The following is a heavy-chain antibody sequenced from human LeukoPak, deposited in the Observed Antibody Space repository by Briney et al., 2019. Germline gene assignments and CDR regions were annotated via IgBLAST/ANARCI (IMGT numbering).Heavy chain of an antibody. CDR1: GFIFDDYE. Sequence: TGGSLRLSCAASGFIFDDYEMNWVRQAPGKGLEWVAFISSSGTTDYYADSVKGRFIISKDNAKKSLYLEMNRLRAEDTAVYYCAKDGGVVVAATRGNYWGQGTLVTVSS. CDR2: ISSSGTTD. J-gene: IGHJ4*02. V-gene: IGHV3-48*03. D-gene: IGHD2-15*01. CDR3: AKDGGVVVAATRGNY.